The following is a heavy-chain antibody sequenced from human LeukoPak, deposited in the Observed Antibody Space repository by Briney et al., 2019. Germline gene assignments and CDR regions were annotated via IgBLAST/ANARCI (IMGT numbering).Heavy chain of an antibody. CDR3: ARAVGVGRGTYFDL. V-gene: IGHV4-59*12. D-gene: IGHD1-1*01. J-gene: IGHJ2*01. CDR1: GGSISSYY. CDR2: IYYSGST. Sequence: PSETLSLTCTVSGGSISSYYWSWIRQPPGKGREWIGYIYYSGSTNYNPSLQSRVTISVDTSKNQFSLKLRSVTAADTAVYYCARAVGVGRGTYFDLWGRGTLVTVSS.